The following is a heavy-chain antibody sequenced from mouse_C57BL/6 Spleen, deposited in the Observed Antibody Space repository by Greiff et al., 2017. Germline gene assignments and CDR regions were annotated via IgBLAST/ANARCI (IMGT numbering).Heavy chain of an antibody. CDR2: IYPGDGDT. D-gene: IGHD3-1*01. Sequence: VQLQQSGPELVKPGASVKISCKASGYAFSSSWMNWVKQRPGKGLEWIGRIYPGDGDTNYNGKFKGKATLTADKSSSTAYMQLSSLTSEDSAVYFCARRTLGAMDYWGQGTSVTGSS. CDR3: ARRTLGAMDY. J-gene: IGHJ4*01. V-gene: IGHV1-82*01. CDR1: GYAFSSSW.